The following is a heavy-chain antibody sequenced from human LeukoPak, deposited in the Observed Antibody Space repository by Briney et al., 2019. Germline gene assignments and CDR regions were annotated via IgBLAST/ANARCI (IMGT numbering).Heavy chain of an antibody. J-gene: IGHJ4*02. V-gene: IGHV3-48*01. CDR1: GFTFSDYS. D-gene: IGHD5-24*01. CDR3: ARDYKYAFDN. CDR2: IGIDSGNT. Sequence: GGSLRLSCAASGFTFSDYSMNWVRQAPGKGLEWISYIGIDSGNTNYSDSVKGRFTISGDKAKNSLYLQMNSLRVEDTAVYYCARDYKYAFDNWGQGTLVTVSS.